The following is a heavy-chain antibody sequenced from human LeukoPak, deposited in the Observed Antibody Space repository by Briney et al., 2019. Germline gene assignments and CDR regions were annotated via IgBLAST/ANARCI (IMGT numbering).Heavy chain of an antibody. CDR2: INHSGST. CDR3: ARQNEYRDFWSGYSYYFDY. Sequence: SETLSLTCAVYGGSFSGFYWSWIRQPPGKGLEWIGEINHSGSTNYNPSLKRRVTISVDTSKSHFSLKLSSVTAADAAVYYCARQNEYRDFWSGYSYYFDYWGQGTLVTVSS. V-gene: IGHV4-34*01. D-gene: IGHD3-3*01. CDR1: GGSFSGFY. J-gene: IGHJ4*02.